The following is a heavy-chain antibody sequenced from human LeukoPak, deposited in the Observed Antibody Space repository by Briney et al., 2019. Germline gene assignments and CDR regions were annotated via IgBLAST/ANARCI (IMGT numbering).Heavy chain of an antibody. CDR1: GGSISSSSYY. D-gene: IGHD3-22*01. J-gene: IGHJ4*02. V-gene: IGHV4-39*01. Sequence: SETLSLTCTVSGGSISSSSYYWGWIRQPPGKGLEWIGSIYYSGSTYYNPSLKSRVTISVDTSKNQFSLKLSSVTAADTAVYYCARHGTAMVYYDGSGYPEGYFDYWGQGTLVTVSS. CDR3: ARHGTAMVYYDGSGYPEGYFDY. CDR2: IYYSGST.